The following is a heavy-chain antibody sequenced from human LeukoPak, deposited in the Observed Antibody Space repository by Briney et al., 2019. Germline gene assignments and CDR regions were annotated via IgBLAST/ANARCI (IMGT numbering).Heavy chain of an antibody. CDR3: ARAGQWLVPGAGYYYYGMDV. J-gene: IGHJ6*02. D-gene: IGHD6-19*01. Sequence: SETLSLTCTVSGGSISSYYWSWIRQPPGKGLEWIGYIYYSGSTNYNPSLKSRVTISVGTSKNQFSLKLSPVTAADTAVYYCARAGQWLVPGAGYYYYGMDVWGQGTTVTVSS. CDR1: GGSISSYY. CDR2: IYYSGST. V-gene: IGHV4-59*01.